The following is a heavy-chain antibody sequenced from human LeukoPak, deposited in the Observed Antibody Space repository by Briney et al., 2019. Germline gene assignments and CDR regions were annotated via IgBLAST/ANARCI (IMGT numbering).Heavy chain of an antibody. CDR2: ISSSSSTI. V-gene: IGHV3-48*02. CDR3: ARVPYYDFWSGYYTDYYYGMDV. CDR1: GFTFSSYS. J-gene: IGHJ6*02. Sequence: GGSLRLSCAASGFTFSSYSMNWVRQAPGKGLEWVSYISSSSSTIYYADSVKGRFPISRDNAKNSLYLQMNSLRDEDTAVYYCARVPYYDFWSGYYTDYYYGMDVWGQGTTVTVSS. D-gene: IGHD3-3*01.